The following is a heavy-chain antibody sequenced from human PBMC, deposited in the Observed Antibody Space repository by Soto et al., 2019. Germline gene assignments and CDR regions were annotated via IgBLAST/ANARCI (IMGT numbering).Heavy chain of an antibody. CDR1: GFTFGDYA. CDR2: IRSKAYGGTT. J-gene: IGHJ3*02. CDR3: TRHDYVWASYRSPDAFDI. Sequence: PGGSLRLSCTASGFTFGDYAMSWVRQAPGKGLEWVGFIRSKAYGGTTEYAASVKGRFTISRDDSKSIAYLQMNSLKTEDTAVYYCTRHDYVWASYRSPDAFDIWGQGTMVTVSS. V-gene: IGHV3-49*04. D-gene: IGHD3-16*02.